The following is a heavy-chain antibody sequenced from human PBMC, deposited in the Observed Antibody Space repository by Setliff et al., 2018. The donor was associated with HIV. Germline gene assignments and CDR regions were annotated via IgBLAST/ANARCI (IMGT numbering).Heavy chain of an antibody. D-gene: IGHD1-20*01. J-gene: IGHJ5*02. V-gene: IGHV4-59*11. CDR1: GGSISSHY. CDR3: AGCITGTTHWFDP. Sequence: SETLSLTCTASGGSISSHYWSWIRQPPGKRLEWIGYIYYSGSTNYNPSLKSRVTISVDTSKNQFSLKLSSVTAADTAVYYCAGCITGTTHWFDPWGQGTLVTVSS. CDR2: IYYSGST.